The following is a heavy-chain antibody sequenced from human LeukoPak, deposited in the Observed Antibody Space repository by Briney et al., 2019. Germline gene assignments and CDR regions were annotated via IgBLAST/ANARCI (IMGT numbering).Heavy chain of an antibody. CDR3: AIRGNLGPIWFGKSQIVGMDV. D-gene: IGHD3-10*01. CDR1: GFTFSDYY. J-gene: IGHJ6*02. Sequence: GGSLRLSCAASGFTFSDYYMSWIRQAPGKGLEWVSYISSSGSTIYYADSVKGRFTISRDNAKNSLYLQMNSLRAEDTAVYYCAIRGNLGPIWFGKSQIVGMDVWGQGTTVTVSS. V-gene: IGHV3-11*01. CDR2: ISSSGSTI.